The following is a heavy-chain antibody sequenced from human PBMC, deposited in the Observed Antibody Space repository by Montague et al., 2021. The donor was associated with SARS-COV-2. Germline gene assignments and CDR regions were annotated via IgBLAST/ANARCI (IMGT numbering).Heavy chain of an antibody. D-gene: IGHD1-26*01. CDR2: IYWDDDK. Sequence: PALVKPTQTLTLTCTFSGFSLSTSGVGVGWIRQPPEKALEWLALIYWDDDKRYSPSLKSRLTITKDTSKNQVVLTKTNMDPVDTATYYCAHRRGLLLSDAFDIWGQGTMVTVSS. CDR3: AHRRGLLLSDAFDI. V-gene: IGHV2-5*02. CDR1: GFSLSTSGVG. J-gene: IGHJ3*02.